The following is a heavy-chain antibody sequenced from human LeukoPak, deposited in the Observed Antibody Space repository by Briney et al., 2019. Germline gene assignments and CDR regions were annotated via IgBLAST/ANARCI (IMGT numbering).Heavy chain of an antibody. CDR2: ISPSGGST. Sequence: GASVKVSCKAFGYTFTSNYMHWVRQAPGQGPEWIGVISPSGGSTTYAQKFQGRGTLTRDMSTSTDYLELTSLRSADTAVYYCARDGSGNDAFDIWGQGTMVTVSS. J-gene: IGHJ3*02. V-gene: IGHV1-46*01. CDR1: GYTFTSNY. CDR3: ARDGSGNDAFDI. D-gene: IGHD3-10*01.